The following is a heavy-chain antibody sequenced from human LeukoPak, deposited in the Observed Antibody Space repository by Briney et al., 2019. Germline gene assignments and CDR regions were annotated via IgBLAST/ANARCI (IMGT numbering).Heavy chain of an antibody. CDR3: AKVGGSGSYSGDADY. J-gene: IGHJ4*02. Sequence: GGSLRLSCAASGFTFSNYNMNWVRQSPGKGLEWISYISSSGTIYYADSVKGRFTISRDNAKNSLYLQMNSLRAEDTALYYCAKVGGSGSYSGDADYWGQGTLVTVSS. V-gene: IGHV3-69-1*01. D-gene: IGHD3-10*01. CDR1: GFTFSNYN. CDR2: ISSSGTI.